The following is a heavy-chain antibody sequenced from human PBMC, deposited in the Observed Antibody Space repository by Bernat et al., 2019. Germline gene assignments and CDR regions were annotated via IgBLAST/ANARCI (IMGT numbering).Heavy chain of an antibody. CDR3: ARGPGYYGSGSKKNWFDP. Sequence: QVQLQESRPGLVKPSQTLSLTCTVSGGSISSGGYYWSWIRQHPGKGLEWIGYIDYSGSTYYNPSLKSRLTISVDTSKNQFSLKLSSVTAADTAVYYCARGPGYYGSGSKKNWFDPWGQGTLVTVSS. J-gene: IGHJ5*02. CDR2: IDYSGST. V-gene: IGHV4-31*03. CDR1: GGSISSGGYY. D-gene: IGHD3-10*01.